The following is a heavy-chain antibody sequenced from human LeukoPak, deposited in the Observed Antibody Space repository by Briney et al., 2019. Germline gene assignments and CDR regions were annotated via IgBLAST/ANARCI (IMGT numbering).Heavy chain of an antibody. D-gene: IGHD3-10*01. CDR1: GFTFSSYD. CDR2: ISPSSTRI. J-gene: IGHJ4*02. CDR3: ARDQSITMVRPDY. Sequence: GGSLRLSCAASGFTFSSYDMNWVRQAPGKGLEWVSYISPSSTRIDYAASVRGRFTISRDNAKRSLYLQMNSLRAEDTAVYYCARDQSITMVRPDYWGQGTLVTVSS. V-gene: IGHV3-48*04.